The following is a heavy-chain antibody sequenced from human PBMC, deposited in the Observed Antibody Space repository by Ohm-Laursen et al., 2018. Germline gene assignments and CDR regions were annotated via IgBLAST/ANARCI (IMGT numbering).Heavy chain of an antibody. CDR1: GFSFSNYA. Sequence: SLRLSCTASGFSFSNYAMSWVRQAPGKGLEWVSGISGSGTRTYYAGSVKGRFTISRDNSKNTLYLQMNSLRAEDTAVYYCAKGSAYYYDSSGFFLDYWGQGTLVTVSS. CDR2: ISGSGTRT. V-gene: IGHV3-23*01. J-gene: IGHJ4*02. D-gene: IGHD3-22*01. CDR3: AKGSAYYYDSSGFFLDY.